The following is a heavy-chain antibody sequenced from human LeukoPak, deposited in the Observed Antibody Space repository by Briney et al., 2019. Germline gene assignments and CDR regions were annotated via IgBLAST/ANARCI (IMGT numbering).Heavy chain of an antibody. CDR2: ISYDGSNK. D-gene: IGHD3-22*01. V-gene: IGHV3-30*18. Sequence: PGGSLRLSCAASGFTFSSYGMPWVRQAPGKGLEWVAVISYDGSNKYYADSVKGRFTISRDNSKNTLYLQMNSLRAEDTAVYYCAKDRWGSSGYCDYWGQGTLVTVSS. CDR1: GFTFSSYG. J-gene: IGHJ4*02. CDR3: AKDRWGSSGYCDY.